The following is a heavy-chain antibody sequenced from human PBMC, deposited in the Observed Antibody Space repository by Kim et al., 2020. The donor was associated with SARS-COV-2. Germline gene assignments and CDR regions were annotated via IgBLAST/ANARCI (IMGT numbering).Heavy chain of an antibody. J-gene: IGHJ6*02. CDR2: ISSSSSYI. V-gene: IGHV3-21*04. D-gene: IGHD3-9*01. CDR3: ARDHLGYYDILTYYYYYGMDV. CDR1: GFTFSSYS. Sequence: GGSLRLSCAASGFTFSSYSMNWVRQAPGKGLEWVSSISSSSSYIYHADSVKGRFTISRDNAKNSLYLQMNSLRAEDTAVYYCARDHLGYYDILTYYYYYGMDVWGQGTTVTVSS.